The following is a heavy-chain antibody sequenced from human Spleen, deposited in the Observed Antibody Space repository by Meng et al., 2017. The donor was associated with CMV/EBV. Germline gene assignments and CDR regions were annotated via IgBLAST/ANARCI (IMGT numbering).Heavy chain of an antibody. V-gene: IGHV4-34*12. D-gene: IGHD3-22*01. J-gene: IGHJ4*02. Sequence: GSLRLSCAVYGGSFSGYYWSWIRQPPGKGLEWIGSIFYSGSTNYNPSLRSRVTISLDTSKKQFSLKLSSVTAADTAVYYCARDRGYATYSYWGQGTLVTVSS. CDR1: GGSFSGYY. CDR2: IFYSGST. CDR3: ARDRGYATYSY.